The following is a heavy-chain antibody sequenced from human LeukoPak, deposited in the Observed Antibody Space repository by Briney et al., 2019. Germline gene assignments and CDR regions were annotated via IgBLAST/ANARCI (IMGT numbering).Heavy chain of an antibody. V-gene: IGHV1-69*01. CDR3: ARVSVRGGYYDSSGYLDY. J-gene: IGHJ4*02. CDR2: IIPIFGTA. D-gene: IGHD3-22*01. CDR1: GGTFSSYA. Sequence: SVKLSCTASGGTFSSYAISWVRQAPGQGLEWMGGIIPIFGTANYAQTFQGRVTITADESTSTAYMELSSLRSEDTAVYYCARVSVRGGYYDSSGYLDYWGQGTLVTVSS.